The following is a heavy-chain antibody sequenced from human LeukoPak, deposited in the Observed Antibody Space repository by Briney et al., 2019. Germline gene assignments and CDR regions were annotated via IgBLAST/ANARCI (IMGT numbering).Heavy chain of an antibody. CDR1: GFTFSNAW. CDR3: TTDQAAAEIHMDIDY. J-gene: IGHJ4*02. V-gene: IGHV3-15*01. CDR2: IKSKTDGGTT. D-gene: IGHD3/OR15-3a*01. Sequence: GGSLRLSCAASGFTFSNAWMSWVRQAPGKGLEWVGRIKSKTDGGTTDYAAPVKGRFTISRDDSKNTLYLQTNSLKTEDTAVYYCTTDQAAAEIHMDIDYWGQGTLVTVSS.